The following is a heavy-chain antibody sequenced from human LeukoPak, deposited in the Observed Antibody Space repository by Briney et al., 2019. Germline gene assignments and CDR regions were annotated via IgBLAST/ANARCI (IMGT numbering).Heavy chain of an antibody. V-gene: IGHV3-30*03. CDR1: RFTFSTYG. CDR2: ISYDGINK. D-gene: IGHD6-13*01. Sequence: GRSLRLSCAASRFTFSTYGMHWVRQAPGKGLEWEALISYDGINKYYADSVKGRFTVSRDNSKSTLYLQVNSLRAEDTAVYYCARDSDGMSVWGRGTTVTVSS. J-gene: IGHJ6*02. CDR3: ARDSDGMSV.